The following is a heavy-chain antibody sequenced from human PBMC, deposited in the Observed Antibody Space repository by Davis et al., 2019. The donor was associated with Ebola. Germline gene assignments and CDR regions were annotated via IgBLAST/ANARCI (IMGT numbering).Heavy chain of an antibody. CDR1: GGSFSNFY. CDR3: ASSDYYDSSGYGY. D-gene: IGHD3-22*01. J-gene: IGHJ4*02. CDR2: IFYNGVT. V-gene: IGHV4-59*01. Sequence: SETLSLTCTVSGGSFSNFYWSWIRQSPGKGLEWIGYIFYNGVTVYNPSLKSRVTISVDTSKNQFSLKLSSVTAADTAVYYCASSDYYDSSGYGYWGQGTLVTVSS.